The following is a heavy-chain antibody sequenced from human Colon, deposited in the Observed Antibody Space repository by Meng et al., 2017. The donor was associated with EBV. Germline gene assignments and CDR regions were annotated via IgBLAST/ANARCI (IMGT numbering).Heavy chain of an antibody. V-gene: IGHV7-4-1*02. Sequence: GQLVHVGSKVKEPGASGKVSSSASGYTFTRYPMHWVRQAPGQGVEWMGWISTNSGNPTYAQGFTGRFVFSVDTSVSTAYLQISSLKAEDTAVYYCGTLKYTSGFYGPAYWGQGALVTVSS. CDR2: ISTNSGNP. J-gene: IGHJ4*02. CDR3: GTLKYTSGFYGPAY. CDR1: GYTFTRYP. D-gene: IGHD6-19*01.